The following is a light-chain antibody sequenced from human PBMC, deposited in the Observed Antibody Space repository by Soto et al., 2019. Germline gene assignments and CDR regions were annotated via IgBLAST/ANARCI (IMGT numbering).Light chain of an antibody. CDR1: QSISSW. Sequence: DIKMTQSPSTLSGSVGDRVTITCRASQSISSWLAWYQQKPGKAPKLLIYKASSLESGVPSRFSGSGSGTEFTLTISSLQPDDFATYYCQQYNSYPLTFGGGTKVDIK. CDR3: QQYNSYPLT. V-gene: IGKV1-5*03. CDR2: KAS. J-gene: IGKJ4*01.